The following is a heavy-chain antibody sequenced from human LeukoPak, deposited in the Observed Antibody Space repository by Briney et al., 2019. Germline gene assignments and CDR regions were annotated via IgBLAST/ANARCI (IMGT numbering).Heavy chain of an antibody. V-gene: IGHV4-34*01. D-gene: IGHD4-23*01. CDR1: GGSFSGYY. CDR3: ARLHYGGNYGYYYYYMDV. Sequence: SETLSLTCAVYGGSFSGYYWSWIRQPPGKGLEWIGSIYCTGSTYYNPSLKSRVTISVDTSKNQFSLKLSSVTAADTAVYYCARLHYGGNYGYYYYYMDVWGKGTTVTISS. CDR2: IYCTGST. J-gene: IGHJ6*03.